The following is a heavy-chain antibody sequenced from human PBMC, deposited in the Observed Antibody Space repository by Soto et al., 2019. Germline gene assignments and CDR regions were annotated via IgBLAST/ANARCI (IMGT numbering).Heavy chain of an antibody. Sequence: QVQLVESGGGVVQPARSLRLSCAASGFTFSSYGMHWVRQAPGKGLEWVAVIWYDGSNKYYADSVKGRFTISRDNSKKTLYLQMNSLRDEETAVYYCARDLEEKQLVQNYGMDVWGQGTTVTVSS. CDR2: IWYDGSNK. D-gene: IGHD6-13*01. CDR1: GFTFSSYG. V-gene: IGHV3-33*01. J-gene: IGHJ6*02. CDR3: ARDLEEKQLVQNYGMDV.